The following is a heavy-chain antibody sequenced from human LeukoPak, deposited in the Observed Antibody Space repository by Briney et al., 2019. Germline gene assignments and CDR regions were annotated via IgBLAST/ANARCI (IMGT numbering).Heavy chain of an antibody. J-gene: IGHJ5*02. V-gene: IGHV1-18*01. CDR3: ARGVTIFGVVSGWFDP. CDR1: GYTFTSYG. CDR2: ISAYNGNT. Sequence: ASVKVSCKASGYTFTSYGISWVRQAPGQGLEWMGWISAYNGNTNYAQKLQGRVTMTTDTSTSTAYMELRSLRSDDTAVYYGARGVTIFGVVSGWFDPWGQGTLVTVSS. D-gene: IGHD3-3*01.